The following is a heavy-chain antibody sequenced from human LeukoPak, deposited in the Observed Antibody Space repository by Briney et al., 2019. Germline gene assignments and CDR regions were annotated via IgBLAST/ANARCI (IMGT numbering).Heavy chain of an antibody. CDR3: ARPYYDSSAPPYDY. Sequence: GASVKVSCKASGYTFTSYGISWVGQAPGQGREWMGWISAYNGNTNYPQKLQGRVTMTTDTSTSTAYIELRSLRSDDTAVYYCARPYYDSSAPPYDYWGQGTLVTVSS. J-gene: IGHJ4*02. CDR2: ISAYNGNT. V-gene: IGHV1-18*01. D-gene: IGHD3-22*01. CDR1: GYTFTSYG.